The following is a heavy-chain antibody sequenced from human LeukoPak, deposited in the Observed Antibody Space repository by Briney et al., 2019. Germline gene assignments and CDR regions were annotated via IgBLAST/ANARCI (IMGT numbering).Heavy chain of an antibody. CDR1: GDSVSSNSAA. CDR2: TYYRSKWYN. V-gene: IGHV6-1*01. Sequence: SQTLSLTCAISGDSVSSNSAAWNWIRQSPSRGLEWLGRTYYRSKWYNDYAVSVKSRITINPDTSKNQFSLQLNSVTPEDTAVYYCARARIAAAGTARNYYYYMDVWGKGTTVTVSS. D-gene: IGHD6-13*01. CDR3: ARARIAAAGTARNYYYYMDV. J-gene: IGHJ6*03.